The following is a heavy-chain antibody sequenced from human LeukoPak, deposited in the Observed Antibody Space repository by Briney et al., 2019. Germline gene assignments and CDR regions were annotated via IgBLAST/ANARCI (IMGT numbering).Heavy chain of an antibody. D-gene: IGHD1-14*01. CDR1: GYSINIGYY. CDR3: ARDTGGWWFDP. J-gene: IGHJ5*02. Sequence: PSETLSLTCSVSGYSINIGYYWGWIRQPPGKGLEWIGSIYRTGSTYYNPSLKSRVTISVDTSKNQFSLKLSSVTAGDTAVYYCARDTGGWWFDPWGQGTLVTVSS. V-gene: IGHV4-38-2*02. CDR2: IYRTGST.